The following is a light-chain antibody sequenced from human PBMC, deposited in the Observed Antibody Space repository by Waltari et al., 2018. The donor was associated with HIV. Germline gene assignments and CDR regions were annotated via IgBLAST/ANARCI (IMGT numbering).Light chain of an antibody. J-gene: IGLJ1*01. CDR3: SSYTSSSTRV. CDR1: SRDVGGYNY. CDR2: EVS. Sequence: QSALPQPASVSGSPGQSITISCTGTSRDVGGYNYVSCYQPHPGKAPKLMIYEVSHRPSGVSNRFSGSKSGNTASLTISGLQAEDEADYYCSSYTSSSTRVFGTGTKVTVL. V-gene: IGLV2-14*01.